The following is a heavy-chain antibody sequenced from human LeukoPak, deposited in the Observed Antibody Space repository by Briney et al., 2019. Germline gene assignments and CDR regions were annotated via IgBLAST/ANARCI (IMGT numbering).Heavy chain of an antibody. CDR3: ARAAGGVKLDY. V-gene: IGHV3-74*01. CDR2: IDSDGSST. CDR1: GFSLSSYS. J-gene: IGHJ4*02. D-gene: IGHD3-16*01. Sequence: GGSLRLSCAASGFSLSSYSMNWIRQAPGKGLVWVSRIDSDGSSTSYADSVKGRFTISRDNAKNTLYLQMNSLRAEDTAVYFCARAAGGVKLDYWGQGTLVTVSS.